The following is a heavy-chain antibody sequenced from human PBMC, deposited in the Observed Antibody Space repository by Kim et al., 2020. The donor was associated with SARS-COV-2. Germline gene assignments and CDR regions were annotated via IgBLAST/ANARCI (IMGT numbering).Heavy chain of an antibody. CDR2: IYWDDDK. CDR3: AHRPKRFLEWLPPDWFDP. J-gene: IGHJ5*02. Sequence: SGPTLVNPTQTLTLTCTFSGFSLSTSGVGVGWIRQPPGKALEWLALIYWDDDKRYSPSLKSRLTITKDTSKNQVVLTMTNMDPVDTATYYCAHRPKRFLEWLPPDWFDPWGQGTLVTVSS. V-gene: IGHV2-5*02. D-gene: IGHD3-3*01. CDR1: GFSLSTSGVG.